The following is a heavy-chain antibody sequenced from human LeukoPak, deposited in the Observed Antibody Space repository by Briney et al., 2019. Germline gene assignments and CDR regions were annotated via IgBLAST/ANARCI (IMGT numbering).Heavy chain of an antibody. CDR3: ARASYYDSSGSFDY. CDR1: GSSISSYY. D-gene: IGHD3-22*01. Sequence: SETLSLTCTVSGSSISSYYWSWIRQPPGKGLEWIGYIYYSGSTNYNPSLKSRVTISVDTSKNQFSLKLSSVTAADTAVYYCARASYYDSSGSFDYWGQGTLVTVSS. CDR2: IYYSGST. V-gene: IGHV4-59*01. J-gene: IGHJ4*02.